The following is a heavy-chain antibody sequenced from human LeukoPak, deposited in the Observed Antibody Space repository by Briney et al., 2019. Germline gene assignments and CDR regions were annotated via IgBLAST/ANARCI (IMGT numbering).Heavy chain of an antibody. J-gene: IGHJ4*02. D-gene: IGHD4-17*01. CDR2: INNRGSST. CDR1: GFTFSSYA. Sequence: GFLRLSCAASGFTFSSYAMSWVRQAPGEGLEWLSAINNRGSSTYYAGSVKDRFTISRDNSENTLYLQMNSLTVDDTAVYFCAKERQTGDYFTSDYWGQGTLVTVSS. CDR3: AKERQTGDYFTSDY. V-gene: IGHV3-23*01.